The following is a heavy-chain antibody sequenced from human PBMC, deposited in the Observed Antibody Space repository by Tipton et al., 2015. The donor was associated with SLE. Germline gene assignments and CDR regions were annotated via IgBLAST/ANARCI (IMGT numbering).Heavy chain of an antibody. D-gene: IGHD3-3*01. J-gene: IGHJ6*02. CDR3: AREGRFLE. CDR2: INRDVSST. Sequence: GSLRLSCAASGFTFSNYWMNWVRQAPGKGLVWVSRINRDVSSTTYADFVKGRFTISRDNAKNTLYLQMNSLRAEDTAVYYCAREGRFLEWGQGTTVTVSS. CDR1: GFTFSNYW. V-gene: IGHV3-74*01.